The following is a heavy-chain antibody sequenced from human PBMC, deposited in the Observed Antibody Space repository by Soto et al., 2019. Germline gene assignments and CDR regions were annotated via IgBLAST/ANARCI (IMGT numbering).Heavy chain of an antibody. CDR2: INHSGST. V-gene: IGHV4-34*01. CDR3: ARGFVAARPFYYSYYGMDV. CDR1: GGSFSGYY. J-gene: IGHJ6*02. Sequence: QVQLQQWGAGLLKPSETLSLTCAVYGGSFSGYYWSWIRQPPGKGLEWIGEINHSGSTNYNPSLKSRVTISVDTSKNQFSLKLSSVTAADTAVYYCARGFVAARPFYYSYYGMDVWGQGTTVTVSS. D-gene: IGHD6-6*01.